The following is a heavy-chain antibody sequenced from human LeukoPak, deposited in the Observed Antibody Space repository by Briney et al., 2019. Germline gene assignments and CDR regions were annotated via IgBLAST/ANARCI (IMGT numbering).Heavy chain of an antibody. CDR3: ARGAPTTRIGAGRFDY. Sequence: ASVKVSCKAFGYSLTNYYVHWVRQAPGQGLEWMGEINPSGGSTSYARKFQGRITVIRDTYTNTVYMDLSSLRSEDTATYYCARGAPTTRIGAGRFDYWGQGSLLTVAS. CDR2: INPSGGST. D-gene: IGHD5-12*01. V-gene: IGHV1-46*01. J-gene: IGHJ4*02. CDR1: GYSLTNYY.